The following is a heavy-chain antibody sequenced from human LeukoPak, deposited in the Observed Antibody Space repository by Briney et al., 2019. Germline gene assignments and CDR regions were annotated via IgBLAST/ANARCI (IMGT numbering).Heavy chain of an antibody. CDR2: ISDRLDEV. V-gene: IGHV3-23*01. Sequence: SGGSLRLSCAASGFTFSVYAMSWVRQAPGKGLEWISGISDRLDEVYYAGSVKGRFTISRDNPKNTLYLQMNSLRAEDTAVYYCAKRVVAAAADNWFDPWGQGTLVTVSS. CDR1: GFTFSVYA. D-gene: IGHD6-13*01. CDR3: AKRVVAAAADNWFDP. J-gene: IGHJ5*02.